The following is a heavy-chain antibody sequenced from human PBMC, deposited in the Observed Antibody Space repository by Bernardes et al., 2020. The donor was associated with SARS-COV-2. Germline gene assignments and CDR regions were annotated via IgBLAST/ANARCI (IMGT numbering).Heavy chain of an antibody. CDR2: ISSSSSYI. D-gene: IGHD2-2*03. CDR3: ARPAYNGYCSSTSCYAGAFYGMDV. Sequence: VGSLILSCAASGFTFSSYSMNWVRQAPGKGLEWVSSISSSSSYIYYADSVKGRFTISRDNAKNSLYLQMNSLRAEDTAVYYCARPAYNGYCSSTSCYAGAFYGMDVWGQGTTVTVSS. CDR1: GFTFSSYS. V-gene: IGHV3-21*01. J-gene: IGHJ6*02.